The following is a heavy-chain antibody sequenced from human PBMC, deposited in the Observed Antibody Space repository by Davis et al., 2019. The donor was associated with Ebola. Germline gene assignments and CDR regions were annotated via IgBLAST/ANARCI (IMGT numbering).Heavy chain of an antibody. CDR1: GGSISSYY. Sequence: PSETLSLTCTVSGGSISSYYWSWIRQPARKGLEWIGRIYTSGSTNYNPSLKSRVTISVDTSKNQFSLKLSSVTAADTAVYYCAREVVVPATNYYYMDVWGKGTTVTVSS. CDR2: IYTSGST. J-gene: IGHJ6*03. D-gene: IGHD2-2*01. V-gene: IGHV4-4*07. CDR3: AREVVVPATNYYYMDV.